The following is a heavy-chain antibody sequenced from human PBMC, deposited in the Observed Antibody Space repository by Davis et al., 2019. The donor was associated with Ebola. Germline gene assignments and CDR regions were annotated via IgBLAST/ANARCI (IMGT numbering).Heavy chain of an antibody. D-gene: IGHD3-9*01. Sequence: PSETLSLTCTVSGGSISSSSYYWGWIRQPPGKGLEWIGSIYYSGNTYYNPSLKSRVTISVDTSKNQFSLKLSSVTAADTAVYYCARGSGTYYDILTGQGWFDPWGQGTLVTVSS. CDR2: IYYSGNT. CDR1: GGSISSSSYY. CDR3: ARGSGTYYDILTGQGWFDP. J-gene: IGHJ5*02. V-gene: IGHV4-39*01.